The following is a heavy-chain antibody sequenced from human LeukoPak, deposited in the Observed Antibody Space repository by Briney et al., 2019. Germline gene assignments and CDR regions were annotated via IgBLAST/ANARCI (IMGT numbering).Heavy chain of an antibody. CDR1: GGSIISYY. J-gene: IGHJ4*02. V-gene: IGHV4-59*08. D-gene: IGHD3-9*01. CDR2: MYYSGAT. Sequence: SETLSLTCTVSGGSIISYYWSWIRQPPGKGLEWIGYMYYSGATNYNPSLKSRVTMSVDTSMTHFSLQLSSVTVADTAVYYCARSDVLTAYAMALWGQGTLVIGSS. CDR3: ARSDVLTAYAMAL.